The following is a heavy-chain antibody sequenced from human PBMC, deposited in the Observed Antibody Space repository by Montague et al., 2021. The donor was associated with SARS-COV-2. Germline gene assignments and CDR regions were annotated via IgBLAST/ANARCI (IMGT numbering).Heavy chain of an antibody. D-gene: IGHD5-18*01. Sequence: LMKPTQTLTLTCTFSGFSLSTSGMCVSWIRQPPGKGLEWIGEINHSGSTNYNPSLKSRVTISVDTSKKQFSLRLNSVTAADTAVYYCARGGGYSYGALDYWGQGTLVTVSS. J-gene: IGHJ4*02. CDR3: ARGGGYSYGALDY. V-gene: IGHV4-34*01. CDR2: INHSGST. CDR1: GFSLSTSGMC.